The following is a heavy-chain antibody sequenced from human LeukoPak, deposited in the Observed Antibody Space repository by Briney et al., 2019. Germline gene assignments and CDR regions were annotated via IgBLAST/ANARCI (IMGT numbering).Heavy chain of an antibody. Sequence: PGGSLRLSCAASGFTFSSYSMNWVRQAPGKGLEWVSSISSSSYIYYADSVKGRFTISRDNAKNSLYLQMNSLRAEDTAVYYCASFIAAAGFDYWGQRTMVTVSS. D-gene: IGHD6-13*01. V-gene: IGHV3-21*01. CDR1: GFTFSSYS. CDR3: ASFIAAAGFDY. CDR2: ISSSSYI. J-gene: IGHJ4*02.